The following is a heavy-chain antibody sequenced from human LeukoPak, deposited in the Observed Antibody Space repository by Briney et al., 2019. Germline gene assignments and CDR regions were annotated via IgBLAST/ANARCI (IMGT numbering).Heavy chain of an antibody. CDR2: IRYDGSNK. J-gene: IGHJ4*02. CDR3: AKGIVVPAADGYFDY. Sequence: GGSLRLSCAASGFTFSSYGMHWVRQAPGKGLEWVAFIRYDGSNKYYADSVKGRFTISRDNSKNTPYLQMNSLRAEDTAVYYCAKGIVVPAADGYFDYWGQGTLVTVSS. D-gene: IGHD2-2*01. V-gene: IGHV3-30*02. CDR1: GFTFSSYG.